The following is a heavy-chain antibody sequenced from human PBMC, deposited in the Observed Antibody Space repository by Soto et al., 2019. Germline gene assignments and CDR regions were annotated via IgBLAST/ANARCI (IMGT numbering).Heavy chain of an antibody. D-gene: IGHD4-17*01. CDR2: VSGDASNT. CDR1: GFTFTNYG. CDR3: ARDVRASGEMFDY. V-gene: IGHV3-23*01. J-gene: IGHJ4*02. Sequence: GGSLRLSCAASGFTFTNYGLSWVRQAPGKGLDWVAAVSGDASNTHYADSVKGRFTISRDNSKSILFLQMKSLRVEDTAIYYCARDVRASGEMFDYWGQGTQVTVSS.